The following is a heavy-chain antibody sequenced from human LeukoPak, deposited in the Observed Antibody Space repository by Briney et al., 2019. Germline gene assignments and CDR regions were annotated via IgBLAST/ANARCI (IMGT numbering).Heavy chain of an antibody. J-gene: IGHJ4*02. V-gene: IGHV1-46*01. CDR3: ARGETTETTPIDY. CDR1: GGTFSSYA. CDR2: INPSGGST. D-gene: IGHD4-17*01. Sequence: ASVKVSCKASGGTFSSYAISWVRQAPGQGLEWMGIINPSGGSTSYAQKFQGRVTMTRDTSTSTVYMELSSLRSEDTAVYYCARGETTETTPIDYWGQGTLVTVSS.